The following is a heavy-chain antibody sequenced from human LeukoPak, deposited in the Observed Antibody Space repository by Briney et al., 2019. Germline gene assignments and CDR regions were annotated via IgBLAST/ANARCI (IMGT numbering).Heavy chain of an antibody. V-gene: IGHV4-59*08. Sequence: SETLSLTCTVSGGSISSYYWSWIRQPPGKGLEWIGYIYYSGSTNYNPSLKSRVTISLDTSKNQFSLKLSSVTAADTAVYYCARGWVYGGYFDYWGQGTLVTVSS. D-gene: IGHD2-8*01. CDR3: ARGWVYGGYFDY. J-gene: IGHJ4*02. CDR2: IYYSGST. CDR1: GGSISSYY.